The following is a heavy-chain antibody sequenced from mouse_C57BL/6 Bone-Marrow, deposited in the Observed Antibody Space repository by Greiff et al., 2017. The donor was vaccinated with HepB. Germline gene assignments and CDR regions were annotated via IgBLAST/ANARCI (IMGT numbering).Heavy chain of an antibody. CDR2: IYPGSGST. CDR3: ASRDRRQLRPHYYALWD. Sequence: QVQLQQPGAELVKPGASVKMSCKASGYTFTSYWITWVKQRPGQGLEWIGDIYPGSGSTNYNEKFKSKATLTVDTSSSTASMQLRSLTSEDSAVYYCASRDRRQLRPHYYALWDWGQGTSVSVS. CDR1: GYTFTSYW. J-gene: IGHJ4*01. V-gene: IGHV1-55*01. D-gene: IGHD3-2*02.